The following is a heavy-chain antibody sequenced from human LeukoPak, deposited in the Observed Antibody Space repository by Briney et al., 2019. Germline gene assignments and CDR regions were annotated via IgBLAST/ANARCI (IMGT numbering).Heavy chain of an antibody. Sequence: VSFYTGKTNYAQKFQGRVTMTTETYTSTAYMEMRRLRSNDTATYYCARESSSGWYSGVDYWGQGTLVTVSS. CDR2: VSFYTGKT. J-gene: IGHJ4*02. V-gene: IGHV1-18*01. D-gene: IGHD6-19*01. CDR3: ARESSSGWYSGVDY.